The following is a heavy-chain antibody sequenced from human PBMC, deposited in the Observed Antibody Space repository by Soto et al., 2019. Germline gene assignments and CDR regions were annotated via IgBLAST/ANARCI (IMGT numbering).Heavy chain of an antibody. D-gene: IGHD4-17*01. V-gene: IGHV3-30*18. J-gene: IGHJ4*02. CDR3: AKEDYPAYGDYHAFGVNFDY. CDR2: ISYDGSNK. CDR1: GFTFSSYG. Sequence: LRLSCAASGFTFSSYGMHWVRQAPGKGLEWVAVISYDGSNKYYADSVKGRFTISRDNSKNTLYLQMNSLRAEDTAVYYCAKEDYPAYGDYHAFGVNFDYWGQGTLVTVS.